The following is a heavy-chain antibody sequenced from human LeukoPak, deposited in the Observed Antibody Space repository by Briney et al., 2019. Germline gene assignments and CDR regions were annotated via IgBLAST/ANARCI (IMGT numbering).Heavy chain of an antibody. D-gene: IGHD3-16*02. CDR3: ARDYYDYVWGSYRDRAAFDI. V-gene: IGHV7-4-1*02. CDR1: GYTFTSYA. Sequence: APVKVSCKASGYTFTSYAMNWVRQAPGQGLEWMGWINTNTGNPTYAQGFTGRFVFSLDTSVSTAYLQISSLKAEDTAVYYCARDYYDYVWGSYRDRAAFDIWGQGTMVTVSS. J-gene: IGHJ3*02. CDR2: INTNTGNP.